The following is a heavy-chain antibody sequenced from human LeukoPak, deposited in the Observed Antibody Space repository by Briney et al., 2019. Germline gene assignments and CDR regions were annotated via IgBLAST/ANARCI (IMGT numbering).Heavy chain of an antibody. V-gene: IGHV1-8*03. CDR3: ARISSGQRRTLRYYFDY. J-gene: IGHJ4*02. Sequence: ASVKVSCKASGYTFTSYDINWVRQATGQGLEWMGWMNPNSGNTGYAQKFQGRATITRNTSISTAYMELSSLRSEDTAVYYCARISSGQRRTLRYYFDYWGQGTLVTVSS. CDR2: MNPNSGNT. D-gene: IGHD3-22*01. CDR1: GYTFTSYD.